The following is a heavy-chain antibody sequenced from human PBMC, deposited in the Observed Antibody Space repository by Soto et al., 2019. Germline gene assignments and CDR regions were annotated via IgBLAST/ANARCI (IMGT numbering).Heavy chain of an antibody. CDR1: GGSITVYY. J-gene: IGHJ4*02. CDR2: IYTSGTT. CDR3: ARAAYNYGPFDC. Sequence: PSETLSLTCTVSGGSITVYYLNWIRQPAGKGLEWIGHIYTSGTTNYNPSFKSRVTMSLDTSQNQFSLRLTSVTAADTAVYYCARAAYNYGPFDCWGQGTLVTVSS. V-gene: IGHV4-4*07. D-gene: IGHD5-18*01.